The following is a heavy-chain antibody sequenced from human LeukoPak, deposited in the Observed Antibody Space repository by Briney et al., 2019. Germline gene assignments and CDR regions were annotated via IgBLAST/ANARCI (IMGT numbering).Heavy chain of an antibody. D-gene: IGHD6-13*01. CDR1: GFTFSSYE. CDR3: ARVWAIAAAHAAGDY. CDR2: ISSSGSTI. Sequence: GGSLRLSCAASGFTFSSYEMNWVRQAPGKGLEWVSYISSSGSTIYYADSVKGRFTISRDNAKNSLYLQMNSLGAEDTAVYYCARVWAIAAAHAAGDYWGQGTLVTVSS. V-gene: IGHV3-48*03. J-gene: IGHJ4*02.